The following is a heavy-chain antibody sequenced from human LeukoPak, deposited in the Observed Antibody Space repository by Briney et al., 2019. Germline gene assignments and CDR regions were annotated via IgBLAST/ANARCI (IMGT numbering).Heavy chain of an antibody. CDR2: IREERGQE. V-gene: IGHV3-7*03. J-gene: IGHJ5*02. CDR3: ASLDTAKQPLANH. CDR1: GLTISNHW. D-gene: IGHD5-18*01. Sequence: GGSLRLSCVASGLTISNHWMSWVRQAPGKGLEWVANIREERGQEYYVDSVKGRFTISKNSAKNSLYLQMNTLRVEDTAMYYCASLDTAKQPLANHWGQGTLVTVSS.